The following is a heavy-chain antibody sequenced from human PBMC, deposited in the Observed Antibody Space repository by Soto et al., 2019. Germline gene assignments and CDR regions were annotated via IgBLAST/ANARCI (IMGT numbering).Heavy chain of an antibody. V-gene: IGHV1-3*01. D-gene: IGHD4-4*01. CDR1: GYTFTSYA. J-gene: IGHJ6*02. Sequence: ASVKVSCKASGYTFTSYAMHWVRQAPGQRLEWMVWINAGNGNTKYSQKFQGRVTITRDTSASTAYMELSSLRSEDTAVYYCVRDWDDYSNQNYYYYGMDVWGQGTTVTVSS. CDR3: VRDWDDYSNQNYYYYGMDV. CDR2: INAGNGNT.